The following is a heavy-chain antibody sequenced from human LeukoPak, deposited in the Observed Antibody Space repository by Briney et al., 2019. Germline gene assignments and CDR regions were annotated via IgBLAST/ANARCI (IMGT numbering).Heavy chain of an antibody. V-gene: IGHV3-53*01. CDR1: GFTVSSNY. CDR3: ARETGYSSSWLNFDY. J-gene: IGHJ4*02. CDR2: IYSGGST. D-gene: IGHD6-13*01. Sequence: PGGSLRLSCAASGFTVSSNYMSWVRQAPGKGLEWVSVIYSGGSTYYADSVKGRFTISRDNAKNSLYLQMNSLRAEDTAVYYCARETGYSSSWLNFDYWGQGTLVTVSS.